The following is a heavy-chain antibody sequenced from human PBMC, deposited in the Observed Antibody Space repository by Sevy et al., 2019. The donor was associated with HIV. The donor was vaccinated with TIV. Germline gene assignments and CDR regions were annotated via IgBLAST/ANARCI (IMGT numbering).Heavy chain of an antibody. Sequence: SETLSLTCTVSGGSISSYYWSWIRQPAGKGLEWIGRIYTSGSTNYNPSLKSRVTMSVDTSKNQFSLKLSSVTAADTAVYYCARDIEKDYDFWSGYRYYGMDAWGQGTTVTVSS. CDR1: GGSISSYY. V-gene: IGHV4-4*07. J-gene: IGHJ6*02. D-gene: IGHD3-3*01. CDR3: ARDIEKDYDFWSGYRYYGMDA. CDR2: IYTSGST.